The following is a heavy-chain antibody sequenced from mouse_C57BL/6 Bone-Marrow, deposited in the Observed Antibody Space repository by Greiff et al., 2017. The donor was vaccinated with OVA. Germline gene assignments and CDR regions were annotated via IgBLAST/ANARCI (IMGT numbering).Heavy chain of an antibody. CDR3: TGTMITTLYYYAMDY. V-gene: IGHV6-3*01. Sequence: EVQLVESGGGLVQPGGSMKLSCVASGFTFSNYWMNWVRQSPEKGLEWVAQIRLKSDNYATHYAESVKGRFTISRDDSKSSVYLQMNNLRAEDTGIYYCTGTMITTLYYYAMDYWGQGTSVTVSS. D-gene: IGHD2-4*01. J-gene: IGHJ4*01. CDR2: IRLKSDNYAT. CDR1: GFTFSNYW.